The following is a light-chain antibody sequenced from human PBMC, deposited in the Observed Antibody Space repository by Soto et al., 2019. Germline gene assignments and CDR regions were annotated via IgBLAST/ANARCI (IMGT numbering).Light chain of an antibody. J-gene: IGLJ3*02. CDR2: SNN. CDR1: RSNIGSNT. V-gene: IGLV1-44*01. CDR3: AAWDDSLNGWV. Sequence: QSVLTQPPSASGTPGQRVTISCSGSRSNIGSNTVDWYQQLPGTAPKLLIYSNNQRPSGVPDRFSGSKSATSASLAISGLQSEDEADYYCAAWDDSLNGWVFGGGTKLTVL.